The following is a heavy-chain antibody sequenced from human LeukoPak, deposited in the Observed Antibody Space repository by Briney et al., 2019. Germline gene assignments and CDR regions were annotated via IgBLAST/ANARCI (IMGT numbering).Heavy chain of an antibody. D-gene: IGHD2-15*01. Sequence: SETLSLTCAVFGGSFSGYYWSWIRQPPGKGLEWIGEINHSGSTNYNPSLKSRVTISVDTSKNQFSLKLSSVTAADTAVHYCARGVYCSGGSCFLPLDYWGQGTLVTVSS. V-gene: IGHV4-34*01. CDR1: GGSFSGYY. CDR2: INHSGST. J-gene: IGHJ4*02. CDR3: ARGVYCSGGSCFLPLDY.